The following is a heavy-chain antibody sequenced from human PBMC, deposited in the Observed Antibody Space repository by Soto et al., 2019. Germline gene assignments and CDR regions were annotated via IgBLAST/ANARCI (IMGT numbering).Heavy chain of an antibody. CDR1: GFTFSNYA. V-gene: IGHV3-30-3*01. J-gene: IGHJ6*02. Sequence: QVQLVESGGGVVQPGMSLRLSCAASGFTFSNYAMYWVRQAPGKGLEWVAVISYDGNNKYYADSVKGRFTISRDNSKNTLYLEMNRLRAEDTAVYYCARAGCDGGTCYTLVGLRYGMDVWGQGTTVTVYS. CDR2: ISYDGNNK. D-gene: IGHD2-15*01. CDR3: ARAGCDGGTCYTLVGLRYGMDV.